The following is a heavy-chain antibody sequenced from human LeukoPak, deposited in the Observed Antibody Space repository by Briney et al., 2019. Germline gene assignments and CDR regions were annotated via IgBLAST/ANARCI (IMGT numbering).Heavy chain of an antibody. J-gene: IGHJ4*02. Sequence: GGSLRLSCAASGFTFRSYAMNWVRQAPGKGLEWVSSVSNSGTFIYYADSVKGRFTISRDNAKNSLYLQMTSLRVEDTAVYYWAREREKNEYSSSSVNYWGQGTLVSVSS. V-gene: IGHV3-21*01. D-gene: IGHD6-6*01. CDR2: VSNSGTFI. CDR3: AREREKNEYSSSSVNY. CDR1: GFTFRSYA.